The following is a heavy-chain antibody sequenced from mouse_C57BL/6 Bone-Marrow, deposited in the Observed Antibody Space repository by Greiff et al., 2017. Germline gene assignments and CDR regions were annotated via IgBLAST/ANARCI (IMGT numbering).Heavy chain of an antibody. D-gene: IGHD2-3*01. J-gene: IGHJ2*01. V-gene: IGHV14-4*01. CDR1: GFNIKDDY. CDR3: TTWGYYAYYFDY. Sequence: EVQLQQSGAELVRPGASVKLSCTASGFNIKDDYMHWVKQRPEQGLEWIGWIDPENGDTEYASKFQGKATITADTSSNTAYLPLSSLTYEDTADYYCTTWGYYAYYFDYWGQGTTLTVSS. CDR2: IDPENGDT.